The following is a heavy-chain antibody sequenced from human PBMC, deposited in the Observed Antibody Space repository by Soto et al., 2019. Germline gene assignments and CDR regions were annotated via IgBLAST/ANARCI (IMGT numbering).Heavy chain of an antibody. J-gene: IGHJ6*02. Sequence: QVQLQQWGAGLLKPSETLSLTCAVYGGSFSGYYWSWIRQPPGKGLEWIGEINHSGSTNYNPSLKSRVTISVDTSKNQFSLNLSSVTAADTAVYYCARTKGLRYFDWFPIDYGMDVWGQGTTVTVSS. D-gene: IGHD3-9*01. CDR1: GGSFSGYY. V-gene: IGHV4-34*01. CDR2: INHSGST. CDR3: ARTKGLRYFDWFPIDYGMDV.